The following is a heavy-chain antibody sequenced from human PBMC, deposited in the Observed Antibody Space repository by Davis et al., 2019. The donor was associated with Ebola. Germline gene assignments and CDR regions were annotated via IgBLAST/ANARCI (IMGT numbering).Heavy chain of an antibody. D-gene: IGHD3-9*01. Sequence: GESLKISCKGSGYSFTTHWIGWVRQMPGQGLEWMGIIYPDDSDIRYSTAFQGRVTFSIDKSSNTAYLQWSSLVASDTAMYYCARPQGSDWNWFDPWGQGTLVTVSS. CDR3: ARPQGSDWNWFDP. CDR1: GYSFTTHW. J-gene: IGHJ5*02. V-gene: IGHV5-51*01. CDR2: IYPDDSDI.